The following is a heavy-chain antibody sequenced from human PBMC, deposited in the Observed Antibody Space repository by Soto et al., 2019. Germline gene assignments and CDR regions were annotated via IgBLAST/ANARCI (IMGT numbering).Heavy chain of an antibody. Sequence: EMQLVESGGGLVKPGGSLRLSCAASGFIFNTYSMDWVRQAPGKGLEWVASISPSGSYMYYGVSLKGRFTVSRDNAKTSLYLQMDSLRADDTAIYYCARFGLVTFDCWGQGTLVTVSS. D-gene: IGHD3-3*01. CDR1: GFIFNTYS. CDR3: ARFGLVTFDC. V-gene: IGHV3-21*01. CDR2: ISPSGSYM. J-gene: IGHJ4*02.